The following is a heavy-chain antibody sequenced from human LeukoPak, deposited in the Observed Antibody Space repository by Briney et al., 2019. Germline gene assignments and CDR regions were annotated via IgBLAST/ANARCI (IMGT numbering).Heavy chain of an antibody. Sequence: PGGSLRLSCAASGFTFSSYSMNWVRQAPGKGLECVSSISSSSSYIYYADSVKGRFTISRDNAKNSLYLQMNSLRAEDTAVYYCARDRDARAFDIWGQGTMVTVSS. CDR2: ISSSSSYI. CDR3: ARDRDARAFDI. J-gene: IGHJ3*02. CDR1: GFTFSSYS. V-gene: IGHV3-21*01. D-gene: IGHD2-21*02.